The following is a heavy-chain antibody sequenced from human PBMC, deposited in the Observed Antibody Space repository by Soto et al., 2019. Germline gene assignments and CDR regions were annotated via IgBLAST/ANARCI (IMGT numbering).Heavy chain of an antibody. CDR3: ARRYGANFDY. D-gene: IGHD4-17*01. Sequence: QVQLQESGPGLVKPSETLSLTCTVSGGSISSYYWSWIRQPPGKGLEWIGYIYYSGSTNYNPSLKSRVTISVDTSKNQFFLKLSSVTAADTAVYYCARRYGANFDYWGQGTLVTVSS. J-gene: IGHJ4*02. V-gene: IGHV4-59*08. CDR2: IYYSGST. CDR1: GGSISSYY.